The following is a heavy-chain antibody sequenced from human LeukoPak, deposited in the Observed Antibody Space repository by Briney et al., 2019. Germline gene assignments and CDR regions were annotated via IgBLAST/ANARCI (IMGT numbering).Heavy chain of an antibody. D-gene: IGHD5-18*01. Sequence: PSETLSLTCTVSGDSISSWYWSWIRQPPGKGLEWIGYIYYSGTTNYNPSLKSRVTISVDTSKNQFSLKLSSVTAADTAVYYCARYIQLWPREYYFDYWGQGTLVTVSS. CDR3: ARYIQLWPREYYFDY. J-gene: IGHJ4*02. V-gene: IGHV4-59*01. CDR1: GDSISSWY. CDR2: IYYSGTT.